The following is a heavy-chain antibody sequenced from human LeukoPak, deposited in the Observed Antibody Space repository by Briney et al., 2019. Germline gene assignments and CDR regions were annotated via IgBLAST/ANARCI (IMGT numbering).Heavy chain of an antibody. D-gene: IGHD3-9*01. CDR1: GGSISGYY. CDR3: ARRNILTEGEAFDI. J-gene: IGHJ3*02. V-gene: IGHV4-59*08. CDR2: IYNGRAT. Sequence: SETLSLTCTVSGGSISGYYWSWFRQPPGKGLEWIGYIYNGRATNYNPSLRSRVTISVDTSKNQFSLRLNSVTAADTAVYFCARRNILTEGEAFDIWGQGTLVTVSS.